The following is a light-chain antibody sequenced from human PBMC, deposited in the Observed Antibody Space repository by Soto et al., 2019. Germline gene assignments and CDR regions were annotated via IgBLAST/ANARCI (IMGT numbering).Light chain of an antibody. V-gene: IGLV2-14*01. J-gene: IGLJ1*01. Sequence: QSVLTQPASVSGSPGQSIAISCTGTSSDVGYYNYVSWYQQHPGKAPKVMIYDVNNRPSGVSDRFSGSKSGNTASLTISGLQAEDEAGYYCSSYTSSSTYVFGTGTKVTVL. CDR1: SSDVGYYNY. CDR3: SSYTSSSTYV. CDR2: DVN.